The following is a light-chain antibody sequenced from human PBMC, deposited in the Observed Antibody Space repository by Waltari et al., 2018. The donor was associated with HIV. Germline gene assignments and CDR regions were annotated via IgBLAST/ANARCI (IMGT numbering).Light chain of an antibody. V-gene: IGLV2-23*01. CDR3: CSYAGSSYV. Sequence: QSALTQPASVSGSPGQSITISCTGTSSDVGSYNLVSWYQQHPGKAPKLMIYEGSKRPSGVSNRCSGCKSGNTASLTISGLQAEDEADYYCCSYAGSSYVFGTGTKVTVL. CDR1: SSDVGSYNL. CDR2: EGS. J-gene: IGLJ1*01.